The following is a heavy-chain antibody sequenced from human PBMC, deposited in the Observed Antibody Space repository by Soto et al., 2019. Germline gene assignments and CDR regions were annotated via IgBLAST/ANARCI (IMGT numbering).Heavy chain of an antibody. V-gene: IGHV4-31*02. Sequence: SETLSLTCTVSDGSISSGGYYWSWIRQHPGKGLEWIGYIYYSGTTYYNPSLKSRVTISVDTSKNQFSLKLSSVSAADTALYYCARCSLVVVPAPGFDPWGRGTLVTVSS. CDR2: IYYSGTT. CDR1: DGSISSGGYY. D-gene: IGHD2-2*01. J-gene: IGHJ5*02. CDR3: ARCSLVVVPAPGFDP.